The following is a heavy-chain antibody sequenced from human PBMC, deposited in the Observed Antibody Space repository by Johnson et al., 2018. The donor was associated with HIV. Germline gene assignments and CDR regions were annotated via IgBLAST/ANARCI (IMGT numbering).Heavy chain of an antibody. CDR2: IRYDGSNK. CDR1: GFTFSSYG. CDR3: AKDRVGATSPQAQNAFDI. Sequence: QVLLVESGGGVVQPGGSLRLSCAASGFTFSSYGMHWVRQAPGKGLEWVAVIRYDGSNKYYADSVKGRFTISRDNSNNTLYLQMNSLRAEDTAVYYCAKDRVGATSPQAQNAFDIWGQGTMVTVSS. D-gene: IGHD1-26*01. J-gene: IGHJ3*02. V-gene: IGHV3-30*02.